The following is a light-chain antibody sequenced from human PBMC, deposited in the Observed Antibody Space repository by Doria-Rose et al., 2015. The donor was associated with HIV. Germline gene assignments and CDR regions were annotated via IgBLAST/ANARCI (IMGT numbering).Light chain of an antibody. CDR1: QRVKSSY. CDR2: DAS. CDR3: QQYGTSRGT. Sequence: EIVLTQSPGTLSLSPGERATLSCRASQRVKSSYLAWYQQKPGQAPRLLIYDASTRATGIPDRCSGSVSGTDFTLTISRLEPEDVAVYYCQQYGTSRGTFGQGTRLEIK. J-gene: IGKJ5*01. V-gene: IGKV3-20*01.